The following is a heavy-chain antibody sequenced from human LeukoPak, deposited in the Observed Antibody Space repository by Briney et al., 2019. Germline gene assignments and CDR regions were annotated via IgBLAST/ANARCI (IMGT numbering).Heavy chain of an antibody. CDR3: ARRYYYDILTGYTMGADAFDI. Sequence: ASVKVSCKASGHTFTCYGISWVRQAPGQGLEWMGWISAYNGNTNYAQKLQGRVTMTTDTSTSTAYMELRSLRSDDTAVYYRARRYYYDILTGYTMGADAFDIWGQGIMVTVSS. CDR2: ISAYNGNT. CDR1: GHTFTCYG. V-gene: IGHV1-18*01. D-gene: IGHD3-9*01. J-gene: IGHJ3*02.